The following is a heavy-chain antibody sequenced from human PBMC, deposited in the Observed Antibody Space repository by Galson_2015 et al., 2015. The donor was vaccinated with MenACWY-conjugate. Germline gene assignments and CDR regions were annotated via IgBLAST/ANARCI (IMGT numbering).Heavy chain of an antibody. V-gene: IGHV5-10-1*01. J-gene: IGHJ6*02. CDR2: IDPSDSYT. CDR1: GYRFSTYW. CDR3: ARRDGDDGASYYYGMDV. Sequence: QSGAEVKKPGDSLRISCKASGYRFSTYWITWVRRVPGKGLEWMGRIDPSDSYTKYSPSLQGHVTISVDKFINTAYLQWSSLKASDTAIYYCARRDGDDGASYYYGMDVWGQGTTVTVS. D-gene: IGHD1-1*01.